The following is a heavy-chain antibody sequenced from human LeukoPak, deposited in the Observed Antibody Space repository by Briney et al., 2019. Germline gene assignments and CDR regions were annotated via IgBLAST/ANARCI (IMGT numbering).Heavy chain of an antibody. CDR3: ARDAY. Sequence: SETLSLTCTVSGVSIGSHCWSWIRQSPGKGLEWIGCVYNSGTTVYNPSLTGRVTISVDTSKNQYSLNLRSVTAADAAVYYCARDAYWGQGILVTVSS. CDR2: VYNSGTT. V-gene: IGHV4-59*11. J-gene: IGHJ4*02. CDR1: GVSIGSHC.